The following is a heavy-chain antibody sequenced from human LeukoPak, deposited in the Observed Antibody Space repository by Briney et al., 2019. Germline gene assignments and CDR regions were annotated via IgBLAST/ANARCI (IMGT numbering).Heavy chain of an antibody. D-gene: IGHD3-10*01. J-gene: IGHJ3*02. Sequence: GGSLRLSCAASGFTFSSIWMTWVRQAPGKGLEWVANIKQDGSEKNYVDSVEGRFTISRDNTNNSLYLKMNSLRAEDTAVYYCTGDARGDGFDIWGQGTMVTVSS. CDR3: TGDARGDGFDI. CDR1: GFTFSSIW. CDR2: IKQDGSEK. V-gene: IGHV3-7*04.